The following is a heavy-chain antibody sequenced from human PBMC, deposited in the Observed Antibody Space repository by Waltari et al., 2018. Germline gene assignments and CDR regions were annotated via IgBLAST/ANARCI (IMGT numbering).Heavy chain of an antibody. D-gene: IGHD6-13*01. CDR1: GGSISSNNYY. CDR3: ARHSAYAGTGYYYGMDV. CDR2: IYYSGST. J-gene: IGHJ6*02. Sequence: QLQLQESGPGLVKPSETLSLTCAVSGGSISSNNYYWDWIRQPPGKGLEWIGSIYYSGSTSYNPSLKGRVTISGDTAKNPFSLKLGSVTAADTSLYYCARHSAYAGTGYYYGMDVWGQGTTVTVSS. V-gene: IGHV4-39*01.